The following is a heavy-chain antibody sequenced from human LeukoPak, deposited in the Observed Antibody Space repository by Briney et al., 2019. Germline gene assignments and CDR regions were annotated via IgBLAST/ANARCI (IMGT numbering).Heavy chain of an antibody. CDR2: ISYDGSNE. J-gene: IGHJ6*02. CDR1: GFTFSSYG. Sequence: GGSLRLSCAASGFTFSSYGMHWVRQAPGKGLEWVAVISYDGSNEYYADSVKGRFTISRDNSKNTLYLQMNSLRAEDTAVYYCAKDRVSCSGGSWYLSGDYYGMDVWGQGTTVTVSS. CDR3: AKDRVSCSGGSWYLSGDYYGMDV. D-gene: IGHD2-15*01. V-gene: IGHV3-30*18.